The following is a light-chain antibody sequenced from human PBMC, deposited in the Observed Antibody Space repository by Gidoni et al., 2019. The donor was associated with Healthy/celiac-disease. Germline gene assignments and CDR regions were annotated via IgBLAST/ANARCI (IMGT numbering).Light chain of an antibody. Sequence: DIQMTQSPSSLSASVGDRVSITCRASQSISTYLNWYQQKPGKAPELLIYAASSLQSVVPSRFSGSGSGTYFTLTISSLQPADFATYYCQQSYSTPLTFGGGTKVELK. CDR1: QSISTY. J-gene: IGKJ4*01. V-gene: IGKV1-39*01. CDR3: QQSYSTPLT. CDR2: AAS.